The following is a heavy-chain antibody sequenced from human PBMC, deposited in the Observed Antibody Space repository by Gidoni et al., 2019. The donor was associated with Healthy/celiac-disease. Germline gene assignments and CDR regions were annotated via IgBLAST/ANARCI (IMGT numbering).Heavy chain of an antibody. Sequence: EVQLVESGGGLVKPGRSLRLSCTASGFPFGDYAMSWFRQAPGKGLEWVGFIRSKAYGGTTEYAASVKGRFTISRDDSKSIAYLQMNSLKTEDTAVYYCTRVGGVVVVAATPGGFDYWGQGTLVTVSS. V-gene: IGHV3-49*05. CDR3: TRVGGVVVVAATPGGFDY. J-gene: IGHJ4*02. CDR1: GFPFGDYA. D-gene: IGHD2-15*01. CDR2: IRSKAYGGTT.